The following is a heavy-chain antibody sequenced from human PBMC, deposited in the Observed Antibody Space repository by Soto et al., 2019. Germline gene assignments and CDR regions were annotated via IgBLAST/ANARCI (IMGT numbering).Heavy chain of an antibody. CDR2: INAFDDDT. J-gene: IGHJ3*02. Sequence: QAQLEQSGPEVKRPGASLKVSCKASAYTFTSYHISWVRQAPGRGLEWIGWINAFDDDTNYSQKLQERVTMTAHRSTDTAYLDLRSLGSDDTAIYYCVRNLYGRAFDIWGQGTMVTVSS. CDR3: VRNLYGRAFDI. CDR1: AYTFTSYH. V-gene: IGHV1-18*04. D-gene: IGHD2-8*01.